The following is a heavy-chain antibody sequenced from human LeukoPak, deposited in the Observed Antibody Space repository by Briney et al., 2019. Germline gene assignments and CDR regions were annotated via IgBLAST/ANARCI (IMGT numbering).Heavy chain of an antibody. CDR3: ARAPITMIVVVMPRADGFDP. CDR1: GDSISSGNY. V-gene: IGHV4-38-2*02. J-gene: IGHJ5*02. Sequence: SETLSLTCTVSGDSISSGNYWGWIRQPPGKGLEWIGSIFHTGSTYFNLSLKSRVTISVDTSKNQFSLKLSSVTAADTAVYYCARAPITMIVVVMPRADGFDPWGQGTLVTVSS. CDR2: IFHTGST. D-gene: IGHD3-22*01.